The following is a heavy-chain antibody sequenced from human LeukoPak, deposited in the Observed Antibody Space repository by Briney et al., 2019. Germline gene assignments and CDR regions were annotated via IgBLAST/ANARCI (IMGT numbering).Heavy chain of an antibody. J-gene: IGHJ4*02. Sequence: ASVEVSCKASGGTFSSYAISWVRQAPGQGLEWVGGIIPIFGTANYAQKFQGRVTITADESTSTAYMELSSLRSEDTAVYYCARGAGSSGWSNPFDYWGQGTLVTVSS. CDR1: GGTFSSYA. D-gene: IGHD6-19*01. V-gene: IGHV1-69*01. CDR2: IIPIFGTA. CDR3: ARGAGSSGWSNPFDY.